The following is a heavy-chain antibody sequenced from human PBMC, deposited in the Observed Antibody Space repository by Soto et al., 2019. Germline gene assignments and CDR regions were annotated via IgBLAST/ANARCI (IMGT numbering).Heavy chain of an antibody. D-gene: IGHD6-13*01. V-gene: IGHV1-18*04. J-gene: IGHJ5*02. CDR2: ISAYNGNT. CDR3: ARDRGSSWYRWFDP. CDR1: GYTFTSYG. Sequence: GASVKVSCKASGYTFTSYGISWVRQAPGRGLEWMGWISAYNGNTNYAQKLQGRVTMTTDTSTSTAYMELRSLRSDDTAVYYCARDRGSSWYRWFDPWGQGTLVTVSS.